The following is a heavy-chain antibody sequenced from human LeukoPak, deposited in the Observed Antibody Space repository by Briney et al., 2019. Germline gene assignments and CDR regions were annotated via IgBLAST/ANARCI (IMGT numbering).Heavy chain of an antibody. V-gene: IGHV3-74*01. CDR3: GRDKFGGNSNTVAT. CDR2: IGTDGSRT. J-gene: IGHJ3*02. CDR1: GFTFSSYW. Sequence: GGSLRLSCAASGFTFSSYWMHWGRQVPGKGLVWVARIGTDGSRTTYADYVQGRFTISRDNAKNTLYLQMNSLRAEDTAVYYCGRDKFGGNSNTVATWGQGTLVTVSS. D-gene: IGHD4-23*01.